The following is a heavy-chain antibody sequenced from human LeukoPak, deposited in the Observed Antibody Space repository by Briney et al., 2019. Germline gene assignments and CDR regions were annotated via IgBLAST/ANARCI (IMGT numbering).Heavy chain of an antibody. J-gene: IGHJ6*03. CDR2: INPKSGGT. V-gene: IGHV1-2*06. Sequence: ASVKVSCKASGYTFTGYYMHWVRQAPGQGLEWMGRINPKSGGTNYAQKFQGRVTMTRDTSISTAYMELSSLRSDDTAVYFCVRDIDYYDSSGFGGGYYYYYYMDVWGRGTTVTVSS. D-gene: IGHD3-22*01. CDR1: GYTFTGYY. CDR3: VRDIDYYDSSGFGGGYYYYYYMDV.